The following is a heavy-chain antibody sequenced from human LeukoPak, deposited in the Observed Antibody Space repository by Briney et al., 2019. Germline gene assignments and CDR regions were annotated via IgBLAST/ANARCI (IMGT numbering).Heavy chain of an antibody. Sequence: GGSLRLSCAASGFTFSSYAMSWVRQAPGKGLEWVSAISGSGGSTYYADSVKGRFTISRDNSKNTLYLQMNSLRAEDTAVYYCAKVVYFDWLQYYFDYWGQGTLVTVSS. J-gene: IGHJ4*02. CDR3: AKVVYFDWLQYYFDY. V-gene: IGHV3-23*01. CDR2: ISGSGGST. CDR1: GFTFSSYA. D-gene: IGHD3-9*01.